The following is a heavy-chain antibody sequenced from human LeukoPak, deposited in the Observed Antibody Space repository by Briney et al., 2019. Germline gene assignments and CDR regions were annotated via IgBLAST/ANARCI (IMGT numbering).Heavy chain of an antibody. CDR1: GDSITTNNYY. D-gene: IGHD3-22*01. CDR2: IYASGNT. V-gene: IGHV4-61*02. J-gene: IGHJ4*02. Sequence: PSQTLSLTCTVSGDSITTNNYYWSWIRQPAGKGPEWIGRIYASGNTNYNPSLKSRVTISVDTSKNQFSLKLSSVTAADTAVYYCARFDYYDSSGYYAYYFDYWGQGTLVTVSS. CDR3: ARFDYYDSSGYYAYYFDY.